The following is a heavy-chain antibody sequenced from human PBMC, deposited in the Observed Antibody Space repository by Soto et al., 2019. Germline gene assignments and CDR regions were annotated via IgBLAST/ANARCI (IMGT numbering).Heavy chain of an antibody. Sequence: LRLSCVASGFTFSSYSMSWVRQAPGKGLEWVSGFRAGGDDGTTYYADSVKGRFTISRDNSKNTLFLQMNSLRAEDTAIYYCAKKVNSGSGSQYFDYFGQGTLVTVSS. CDR2: FRAGGDDGTT. D-gene: IGHD3-10*01. V-gene: IGHV3-23*01. CDR1: GFTFSSYS. J-gene: IGHJ4*02. CDR3: AKKVNSGSGSQYFDY.